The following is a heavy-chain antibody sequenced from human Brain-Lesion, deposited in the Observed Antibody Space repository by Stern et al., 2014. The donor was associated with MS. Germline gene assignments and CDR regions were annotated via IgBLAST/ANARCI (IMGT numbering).Heavy chain of an antibody. Sequence: VQLVQSGAEVKKPGESLKISCKGSGYRFTSNWIGWVRQMPGKGLEWMGIICPGDSDTRYSPSFQGQVTISADKSISTAYLQWSSLQASDTAMYYCARRGDSSSSGFDYWGQGTLVIVSS. J-gene: IGHJ4*02. V-gene: IGHV5-51*01. CDR1: GYRFTSNW. CDR3: ARRGDSSSSGFDY. CDR2: ICPGDSDT. D-gene: IGHD6-6*01.